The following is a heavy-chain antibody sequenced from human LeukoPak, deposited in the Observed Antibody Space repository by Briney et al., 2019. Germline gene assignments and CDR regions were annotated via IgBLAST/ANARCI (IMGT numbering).Heavy chain of an antibody. V-gene: IGHV4-61*01. CDR3: ARERCSSTSCYYYYYYYMDV. CDR1: GGSISSSSYY. Sequence: PSETLSLTCTVSGGSISSSSYYWSWIRQPPGKGLEWIGYIYYSGSTNYNPSLESRVTISVDTSKNQFSLKLSSVTAADTAVYYCARERCSSTSCYYYYYYYMDVWGKGTTVTVSS. D-gene: IGHD2-2*01. J-gene: IGHJ6*03. CDR2: IYYSGST.